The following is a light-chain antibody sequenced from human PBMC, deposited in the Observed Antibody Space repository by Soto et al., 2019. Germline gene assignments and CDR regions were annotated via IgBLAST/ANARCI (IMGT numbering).Light chain of an antibody. V-gene: IGLV2-14*01. CDR1: SSDVGGNKY. CDR3: SSYSTGSTLVV. CDR2: EVS. J-gene: IGLJ7*01. Sequence: QSALAQPASVSGSPGQSITISCTGSSSDVGGNKYVSWYQQHPGKAPKLMIYEVSYRPSGVSNRFSGSKSGNTASLTISGLRAEDEADYYCSSYSTGSTLVVFGSGTQLTVL.